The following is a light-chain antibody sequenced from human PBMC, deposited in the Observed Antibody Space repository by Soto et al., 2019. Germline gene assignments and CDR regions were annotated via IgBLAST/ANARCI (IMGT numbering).Light chain of an antibody. CDR2: GAY. J-gene: IGKJ5*01. V-gene: IGKV3-20*01. CDR1: QCVSSSY. Sequence: EIVLTQSPGTLSLSPGERATLSCRGSQCVSSSYLAWYPQKPGQAPRLLIYGAYRMATGIPDRFSGSGSGTDFTLTISRVELEDFAVYYCQQYGSSPKTFGKGTRLEIK. CDR3: QQYGSSPKT.